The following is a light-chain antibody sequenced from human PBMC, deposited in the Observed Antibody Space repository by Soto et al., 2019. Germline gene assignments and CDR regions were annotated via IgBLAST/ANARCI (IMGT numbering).Light chain of an antibody. J-gene: IGLJ2*01. CDR2: RNS. CDR1: SSNIGSNY. Sequence: QSVLNQPPSASGTPGQRVTISCSGSSSNIGSNYVYWYQQLPGTVPQLLIYRNSERPSGVPDLFSGSKSGTSGSLAMSGRRSEDEADYCCAAWDDSLSGVVFGGGTQLTVL. CDR3: AAWDDSLSGVV. V-gene: IGLV1-47*01.